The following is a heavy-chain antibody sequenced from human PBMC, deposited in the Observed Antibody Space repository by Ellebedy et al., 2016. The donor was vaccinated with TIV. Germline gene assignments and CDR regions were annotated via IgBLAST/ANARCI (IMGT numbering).Heavy chain of an antibody. CDR3: ARRDHLRSSSSHVFDM. V-gene: IGHV5-51*01. J-gene: IGHJ3*02. CDR1: EYKFNLHW. Sequence: GESLKISXKGSEYKFNLHWIVWVRQMPGKGLESMGIVYPGDSDTRYSPSFQDQDRVTISVDKSINTAYLQWTSLKTSDTAIYYCARRDHLRSSSSHVFDMWGQGTMVTVSS. CDR2: VYPGDSDT. D-gene: IGHD6-6*01.